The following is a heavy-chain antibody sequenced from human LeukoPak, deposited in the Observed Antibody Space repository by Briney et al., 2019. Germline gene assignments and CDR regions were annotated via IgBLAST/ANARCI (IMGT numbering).Heavy chain of an antibody. Sequence: SETLSLTCTVSGGSISSGDYYWSWIRQPPGKGLEWIGYIYYSGSTYYNPSLKSRVTISVDTSKNQFSLKLSSVTAADTAVHYCARARGYTGYGGAYFDYWGQGALVTVSS. CDR2: IYYSGST. CDR1: GGSISSGDYY. V-gene: IGHV4-30-4*02. D-gene: IGHD5-12*01. J-gene: IGHJ4*02. CDR3: ARARGYTGYGGAYFDY.